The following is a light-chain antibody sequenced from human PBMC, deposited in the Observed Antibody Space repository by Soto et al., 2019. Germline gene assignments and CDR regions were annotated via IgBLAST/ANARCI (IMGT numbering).Light chain of an antibody. V-gene: IGLV2-11*01. CDR1: SSDVGGYNY. CDR2: DVS. J-gene: IGLJ1*01. Sequence: QSALTQPRSVSGSPGQSVTISCTGTSSDVGGYNYVSWYQQHPGKAPKLMIYDVSKRPSGVPDRFSGSKSGNTASLTISGLQAEDEADYYCCSYASRSTVSYVFGSGTKATVL. CDR3: CSYASRSTVSYV.